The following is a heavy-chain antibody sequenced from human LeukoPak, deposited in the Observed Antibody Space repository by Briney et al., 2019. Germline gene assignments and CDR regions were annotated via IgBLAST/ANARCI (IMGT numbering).Heavy chain of an antibody. J-gene: IGHJ2*01. CDR3: ARDSSSSWYWYFDL. CDR1: GFTVSSNY. CDR2: IYSGGST. Sequence: GGSLRLSCAASGFTVSSNYMSWVRQAPGKGLEWVSVIYSGGSTYYADSVKGRFTISRGNSKNTLYLQMNSLRAEDTAVYYCARDSSSSWYWYFDLWGRGTPVTVSS. D-gene: IGHD6-13*01. V-gene: IGHV3-53*01.